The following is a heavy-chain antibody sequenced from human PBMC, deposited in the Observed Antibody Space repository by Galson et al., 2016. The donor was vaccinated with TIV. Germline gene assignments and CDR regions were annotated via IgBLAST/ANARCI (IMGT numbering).Heavy chain of an antibody. CDR1: GDSISYGDSY. D-gene: IGHD1-26*01. J-gene: IGHJ6*02. V-gene: IGHV4-30-4*01. CDR2: IFYSGTT. CDR3: ARDNLKYYHAFDV. Sequence: TLSLTCSVFGDSISYGDSYWSWIRQPPGKGLEWIGYIFYSGTTYNSPSLKSRLTMSIDRSKNQFSLKLNSVTAADTAVYYCARDNLKYYHAFDVWGPGTTVTFTS.